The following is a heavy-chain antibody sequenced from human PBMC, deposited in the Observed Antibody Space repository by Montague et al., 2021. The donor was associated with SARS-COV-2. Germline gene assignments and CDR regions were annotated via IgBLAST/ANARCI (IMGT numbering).Heavy chain of an antibody. J-gene: IGHJ4*02. CDR3: ARTHYDILAGYYIAFDY. CDR2: IDWDDDK. D-gene: IGHD3-9*01. Sequence: PELVTPTQTLTLTCTFSGFSLSTSGMCVSWIRQPPGKALEWLAHIDWDDDKYYSTSLKTRLTISKDTSKIQVVLTMTNMDPVDTATYYCARTHYDILAGYYIAFDYWGQGTLVTVSS. V-gene: IGHV2-70*01. CDR1: GFSLSTSGMC.